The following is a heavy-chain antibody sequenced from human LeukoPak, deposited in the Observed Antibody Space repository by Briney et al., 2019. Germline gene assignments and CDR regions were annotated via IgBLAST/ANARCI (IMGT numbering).Heavy chain of an antibody. Sequence: SETLSLTCTVSGGSITSGNYYWTWLRQPAGKGLEWIGRIYTGGSTNYNPSLKSRVTISMDTSKNQFSLNLSSVTAADTAVYYCARGYDYGDYWFDPWGQGTLVTVSS. J-gene: IGHJ5*02. D-gene: IGHD4-17*01. CDR3: ARGYDYGDYWFDP. CDR1: GGSITSGNYY. CDR2: IYTGGST. V-gene: IGHV4-61*02.